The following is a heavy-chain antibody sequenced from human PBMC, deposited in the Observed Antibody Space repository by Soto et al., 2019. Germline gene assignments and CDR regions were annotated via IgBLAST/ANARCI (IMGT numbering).Heavy chain of an antibody. CDR2: IYDSVNT. V-gene: IGHV4-31*03. J-gene: IGHJ4*02. CDR1: GDSLSSGGHY. D-gene: IGHD3-9*01. Sequence: SETLSLTCTVSGDSLSSGGHYWGWIRQHPGKGLEWIGHIYDSVNTYYSPSLRSRVTISADMSKNQFSLNLRSVTAADTAVYYCARVDHRGYFAILTDYWGQGTLVTVSS. CDR3: ARVDHRGYFAILTDY.